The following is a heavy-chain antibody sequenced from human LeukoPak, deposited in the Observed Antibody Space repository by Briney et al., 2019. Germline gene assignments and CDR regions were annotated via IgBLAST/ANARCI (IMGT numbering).Heavy chain of an antibody. J-gene: IGHJ2*01. V-gene: IGHV1-18*01. Sequence: GASVKVSCKASGYTFTSYDINWVRQAPGQGLEWMGWISGYNGNTNYAQNLQGRVTMTTDTSTSTAYMELRSLRSDDTAVYYCARTRYSSGWTNWYFDLWGRGTLVTVST. CDR1: GYTFTSYD. CDR2: ISGYNGNT. D-gene: IGHD6-19*01. CDR3: ARTRYSSGWTNWYFDL.